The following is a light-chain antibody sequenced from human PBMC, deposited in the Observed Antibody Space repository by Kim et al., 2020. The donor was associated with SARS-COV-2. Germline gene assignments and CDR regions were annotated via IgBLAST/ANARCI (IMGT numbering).Light chain of an antibody. CDR2: RNN. Sequence: QAGLTQPPSVSKGLRQTATLTCTGNSNIVGNQGAAWLQQHQGHPPKLLSYRNNNRPSGISERFSASRSGNTASLTITGLQPEDETDYYCSALNSSLTHEVFGGETQLTVL. J-gene: IGLJ2*01. CDR1: SNIVGNQG. V-gene: IGLV10-54*02. CDR3: SALNSSLTHEV.